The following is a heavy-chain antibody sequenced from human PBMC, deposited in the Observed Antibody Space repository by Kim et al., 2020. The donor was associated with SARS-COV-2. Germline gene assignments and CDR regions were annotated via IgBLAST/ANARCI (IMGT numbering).Heavy chain of an antibody. V-gene: IGHV3-43*01. J-gene: IGHJ4*02. Sequence: GGSLRLSCAASGFTFDDYTMHWVRQAPGKGLEWVSLISWDGGSTYYADSVKGRFTISRDNSKNSLYLQMNSLRTEDTALYYCAKASRRDGYPDYFDYWGQGTLVTVSS. CDR1: GFTFDDYT. D-gene: IGHD5-12*01. CDR2: ISWDGGST. CDR3: AKASRRDGYPDYFDY.